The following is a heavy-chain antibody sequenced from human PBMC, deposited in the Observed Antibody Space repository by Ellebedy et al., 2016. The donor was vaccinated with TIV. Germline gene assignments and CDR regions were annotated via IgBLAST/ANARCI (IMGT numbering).Heavy chain of an antibody. V-gene: IGHV3-21*05. J-gene: IGHJ6*02. CDR1: GFTFSNYD. D-gene: IGHD3-22*01. Sequence: GGSLRLXCAASGFTFSNYDMNWVRQAPGKGLEWVSYISSSGTDIYYPDSMKGRFTISRDNARNSLYLQVKSLRGEDTAVYYCAGGGYGYGPDVWGQGTTVTVSS. CDR3: AGGGYGYGPDV. CDR2: ISSSGTDI.